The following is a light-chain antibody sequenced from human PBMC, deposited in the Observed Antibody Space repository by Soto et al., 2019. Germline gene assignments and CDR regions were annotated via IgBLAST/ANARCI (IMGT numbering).Light chain of an antibody. J-gene: IGLJ3*02. Sequence: QSALTQPPSVSGSPGQSVAISCTGTRSVIGNFNRVSWYQQPPGTAPKVLIYEVTNRPSGVPDRFSGSKSGNTAFLIISGLEAEDEADYYCSSYTSTNTWVFGGGTKLTVL. CDR2: EVT. CDR3: SSYTSTNTWV. CDR1: RSVIGNFNR. V-gene: IGLV2-18*02.